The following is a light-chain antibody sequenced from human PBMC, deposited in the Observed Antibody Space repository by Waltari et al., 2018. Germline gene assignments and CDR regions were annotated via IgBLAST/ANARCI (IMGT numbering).Light chain of an antibody. Sequence: DIQLTQPPSFLSASVGDRVTIACRASQGISRSLSWYQQKPGKAPKLLIYAGSTLQSGVTSRFSGDGSGTEFTLTISSLQPEDSATYYCQQLNSYPRTFGQGTKLEI. CDR1: QGISRS. J-gene: IGKJ2*01. CDR3: QQLNSYPRT. CDR2: AGS. V-gene: IGKV1-9*01.